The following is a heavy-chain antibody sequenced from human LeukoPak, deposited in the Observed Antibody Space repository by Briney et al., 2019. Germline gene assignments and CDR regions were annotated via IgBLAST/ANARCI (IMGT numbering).Heavy chain of an antibody. V-gene: IGHV3-15*01. Sequence: PGGSLRLSCAASGFTSTNTWMTWVRQAPGKGLEWVGRIKSSSDGGTTDYAAPVKGRFTISRDDSKNTLYLQMNSLKTEDTAVYYCTTGITMVRGVIHLIDYWGQGTLVTVSS. J-gene: IGHJ4*02. CDR3: TTGITMVRGVIHLIDY. CDR2: IKSSSDGGTT. CDR1: GFTSTNTW. D-gene: IGHD3-10*01.